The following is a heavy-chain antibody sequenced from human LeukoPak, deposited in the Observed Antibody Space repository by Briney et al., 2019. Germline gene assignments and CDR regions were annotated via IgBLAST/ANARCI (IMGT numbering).Heavy chain of an antibody. V-gene: IGHV3-30*02. CDR3: AKDVDTAGTGYYYYYTDV. Sequence: GGSLRLSCVASGFTSSTYGMHWVRQAPGKGLEWVAFIRYDGSNKYHTDSVKGRFTISRDDSKNTLYLQMNSLRVEDTAIYYCAKDVDTAGTGYYYYYTDVWGKGTTVTVSS. J-gene: IGHJ6*03. CDR2: IRYDGSNK. D-gene: IGHD5-18*01. CDR1: GFTSSTYG.